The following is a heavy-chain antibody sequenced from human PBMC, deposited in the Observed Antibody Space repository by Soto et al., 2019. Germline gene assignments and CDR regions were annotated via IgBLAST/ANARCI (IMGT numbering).Heavy chain of an antibody. V-gene: IGHV3-21*01. CDR2: ISSSSSYI. CDR3: ASTRRDCYDNHYYYYGMDF. D-gene: IGHD2-21*01. J-gene: IGHJ6*02. CDR1: GFTFSSYN. Sequence: EVQLVESGGGRVKPGGSLRLSCAASGFTFSSYNMNWFRQAPGKGLEWVSSISSSSSYIYYADSLKGRVTISRDNAKSSLYLQINIRRAEDTAGYYCASTRRDCYDNHYYYYGMDFYGQGTTVTFCS.